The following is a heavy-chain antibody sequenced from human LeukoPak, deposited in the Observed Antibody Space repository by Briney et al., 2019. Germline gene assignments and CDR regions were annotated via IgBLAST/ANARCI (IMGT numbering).Heavy chain of an antibody. D-gene: IGHD1-26*01. Sequence: SVKVSCKASGGTFISYAISWVRQAPGQGLEWMGGIIPIFGTANYAQKFQGRVTITADESTSTAYMELSSLRSEDTAVYYCARALGATSYFDYWGQGTLVTVSS. CDR2: IIPIFGTA. J-gene: IGHJ4*02. CDR1: GGTFISYA. CDR3: ARALGATSYFDY. V-gene: IGHV1-69*13.